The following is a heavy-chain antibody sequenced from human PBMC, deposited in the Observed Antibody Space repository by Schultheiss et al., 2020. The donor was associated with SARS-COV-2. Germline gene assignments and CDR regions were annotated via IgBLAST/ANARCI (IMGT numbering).Heavy chain of an antibody. Sequence: SVKVSCKASGYTFTSYGISWVRQAPGQGLEWMGWIIPIFGTANYAQKFQGRVTITADKSTSTAYMELSSLRSEDTAVYYCASGIATAGPFDYWGQGTLVTVSS. D-gene: IGHD6-13*01. CDR2: IIPIFGTA. CDR3: ASGIATAGPFDY. J-gene: IGHJ4*02. CDR1: GYTFTSYG. V-gene: IGHV1-69*06.